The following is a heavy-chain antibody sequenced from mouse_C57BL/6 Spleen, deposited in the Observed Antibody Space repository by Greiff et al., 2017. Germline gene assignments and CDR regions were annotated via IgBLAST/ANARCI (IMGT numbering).Heavy chain of an antibody. CDR2: ISSGSSTI. J-gene: IGHJ4*01. V-gene: IGHV5-17*01. CDR1: GFTFSDYG. CDR3: AREEVYAMDY. Sequence: VQLKESGGGLVKPGGSLKLSCAASGFTFSDYGMHWVRQAPEKGLEWVAYISSGSSTIYYADTVQGRFTISRDNAKNTLFLQMTSLRSEDTAMYYCAREEVYAMDYWGQGTSVTVSS.